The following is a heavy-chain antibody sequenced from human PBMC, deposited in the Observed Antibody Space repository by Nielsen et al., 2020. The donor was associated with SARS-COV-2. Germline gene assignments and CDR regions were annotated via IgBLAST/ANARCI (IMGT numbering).Heavy chain of an antibody. V-gene: IGHV3-23*01. CDR1: GFTFSDYA. J-gene: IGHJ4*02. CDR2: FSGRGGT. CDR3: ARSTPYGTTWYGALDS. Sequence: GESLKISCAASGFTFSDYAMAWVRQAPGKGLEWVSAFSGRGGTHYADFVKGRFTTSTDKSRTTLYLQMTSLRAEDTAIYYCARSTPYGTTWYGALDSWGQGTLVSVSS. D-gene: IGHD6-13*01.